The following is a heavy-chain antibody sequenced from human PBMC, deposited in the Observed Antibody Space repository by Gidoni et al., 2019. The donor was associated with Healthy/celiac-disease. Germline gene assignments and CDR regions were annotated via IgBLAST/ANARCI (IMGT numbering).Heavy chain of an antibody. CDR2: ISSSSSTI. J-gene: IGHJ4*02. CDR3: ARDRYYYDSSGYYSSVGPYGY. Sequence: EVQLVESGGGLVQPGGSLRLSCEASGFTFSSYSMHWVRQAPGKGLEWVSYISSSSSTIYYADSVKGRFTISRDNAKNSLYLQMNSLRDEDTAVYYCARDRYYYDSSGYYSSVGPYGYWGQGTLVTVSS. D-gene: IGHD3-22*01. V-gene: IGHV3-48*02. CDR1: GFTFSSYS.